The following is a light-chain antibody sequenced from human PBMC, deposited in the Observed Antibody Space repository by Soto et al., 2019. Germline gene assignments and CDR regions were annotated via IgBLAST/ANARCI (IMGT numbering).Light chain of an antibody. CDR1: SSNIGNDY. CDR2: DNE. CDR3: GTWDSSLSAVV. J-gene: IGLJ2*01. Sequence: QSVLTQPPSVAAAPGQTVTISCSGSSSNIGNDYVSWYQQLPGTAPKLLIYDNEKRPSGIPDRFSGSKSGTSATLGITGLQTGDEADYYCGTWDSSLSAVVFGGGTKLTVL. V-gene: IGLV1-51*01.